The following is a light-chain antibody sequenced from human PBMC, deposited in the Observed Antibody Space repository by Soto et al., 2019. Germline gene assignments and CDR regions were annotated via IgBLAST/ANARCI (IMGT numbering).Light chain of an antibody. Sequence: DIQMTQSPSSLSASVGDRVTITCRASQSISTYLNWYQQKPGKAPELLIYAASSLQSGVPARFRGSGSGTDFTLTISSLQPEDSATYHCQQSYDIPWTFGRGTTVEIK. CDR3: QQSYDIPWT. CDR2: AAS. V-gene: IGKV1-39*01. CDR1: QSISTY. J-gene: IGKJ1*01.